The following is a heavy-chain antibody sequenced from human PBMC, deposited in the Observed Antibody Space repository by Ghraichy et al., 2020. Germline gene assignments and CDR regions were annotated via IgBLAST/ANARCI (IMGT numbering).Heavy chain of an antibody. D-gene: IGHD2-2*01. CDR2: ISYDGSNK. J-gene: IGHJ6*03. CDR3: AKDPYCSSTSCRKPGVPVYYYYYMDV. V-gene: IGHV3-30*18. CDR1: GFTFSSYG. Sequence: GGSLRLSCAASGFTFSSYGMHWVRQAPGKGLEWVAVISYDGSNKYYADSVKGRFTISRDNSKNTLYLQMNSLRAEDTAVYYCAKDPYCSSTSCRKPGVPVYYYYYMDVWGKGTTVTVSS.